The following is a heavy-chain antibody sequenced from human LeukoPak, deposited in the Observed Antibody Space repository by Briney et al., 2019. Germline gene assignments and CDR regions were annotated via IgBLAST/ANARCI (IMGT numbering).Heavy chain of an antibody. CDR3: ARDLRTGVVQGY. CDR1: GFNFDMFF. J-gene: IGHJ4*02. Sequence: GGSLRLSCAASGFNFDMFFLSWVRQAPGEGLEWVALINQDGRATYYADSVKGRFSISRDNARNLVFLQMNSLTVEDTAVYYCARDLRTGVVQGYWGQGALVTVSS. V-gene: IGHV3-7*01. CDR2: INQDGRAT. D-gene: IGHD3-3*01.